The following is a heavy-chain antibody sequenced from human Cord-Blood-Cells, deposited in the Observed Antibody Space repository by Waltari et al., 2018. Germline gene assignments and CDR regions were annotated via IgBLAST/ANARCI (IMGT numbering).Heavy chain of an antibody. CDR3: ARGLPSIAARPDYAFDI. CDR1: GDSVSRNSAA. J-gene: IGHJ3*02. Sequence: QVQLQQSGPGLVKPSQTLSLTCAISGDSVSRNSAAWNWIRQYPPRGLEWLGRTYYRSKWYNDYAVSVKSRITINPDTSKNQFSLQLNSVTPEDTAVYYCARGLPSIAARPDYAFDIWGQGTMVTVSS. V-gene: IGHV6-1*01. D-gene: IGHD6-6*01. CDR2: TYYRSKWYN.